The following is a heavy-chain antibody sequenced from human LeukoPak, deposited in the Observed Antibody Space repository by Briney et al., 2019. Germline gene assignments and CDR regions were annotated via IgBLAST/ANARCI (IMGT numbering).Heavy chain of an antibody. J-gene: IGHJ4*02. CDR3: ARHLSSITSCPNY. Sequence: GESLKISCKGSGYSFASYWIAWVRQMPGKGLEWMGVIYPGNSDITYSPSFQGQVTISADKSVSTAYLHWSSLKASDTAIYYCARHLSSITSCPNYWGQGTLVTDSS. CDR1: GYSFASYW. CDR2: IYPGNSDI. V-gene: IGHV5-51*01. D-gene: IGHD2-2*01.